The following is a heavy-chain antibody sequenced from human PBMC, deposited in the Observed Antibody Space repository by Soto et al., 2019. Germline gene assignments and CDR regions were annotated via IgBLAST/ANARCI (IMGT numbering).Heavy chain of an antibody. V-gene: IGHV4-34*01. D-gene: IGHD2-2*01. CDR3: ARGYATTRYYYYYGMDV. CDR1: GGSFSGYY. J-gene: IGHJ6*02. CDR2: INHSGST. Sequence: QVQLQQWGAGLLKPSETLSLTCAVYGGSFSGYYWSWIRQPPGKGLEWIGEINHSGSTNYNPSLKSRVTISVDTSQNQFSLKLSSVTAADTAVYYCARGYATTRYYYYYGMDVWGQGTTVTVSS.